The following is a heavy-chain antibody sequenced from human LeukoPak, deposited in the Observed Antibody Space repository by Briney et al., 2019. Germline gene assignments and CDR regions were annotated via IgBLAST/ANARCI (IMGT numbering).Heavy chain of an antibody. CDR2: ISSSSSTI. D-gene: IGHD4-17*01. CDR3: ARDLSLYGPPYWYFDL. CDR1: GFTFSSYA. V-gene: IGHV3-48*01. Sequence: GGSLRLSCAASGFTFSSYAMSWVRQAPGKGLEWVSYISSSSSTIYYADSVKGRFTISRDNAKNSLYLQMNSLRAEDTAVYYCARDLSLYGPPYWYFDLWGRGTLVTVSS. J-gene: IGHJ2*01.